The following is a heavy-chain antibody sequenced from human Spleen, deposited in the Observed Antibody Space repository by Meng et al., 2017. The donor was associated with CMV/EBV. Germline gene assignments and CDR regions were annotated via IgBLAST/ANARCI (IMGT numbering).Heavy chain of an antibody. Sequence: GGSLRLSCAASGFTFSSYSMNWVRQAPGKGLEWVSSISSSSSYIYYADSVKGRFTISRDNSKNTLYLQMNSLRAEDTAVYYCARGASQLVPQGDYYYYGMDVWGQGTTVTVSS. CDR2: ISSSSSYI. D-gene: IGHD6-13*01. CDR3: ARGASQLVPQGDYYYYGMDV. CDR1: GFTFSSYS. J-gene: IGHJ6*02. V-gene: IGHV3-21*01.